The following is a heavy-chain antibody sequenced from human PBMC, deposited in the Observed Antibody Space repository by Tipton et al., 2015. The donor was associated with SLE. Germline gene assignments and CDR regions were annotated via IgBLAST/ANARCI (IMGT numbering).Heavy chain of an antibody. CDR2: IYYSGST. V-gene: IGHV4-39*07. J-gene: IGHJ5*02. CDR1: GGSISSSSYY. Sequence: LSLTCTVSGGSISSSSYYWGWIRQPPGKGLEWIGSIYYSGSTYYNPSLKSRVTISVDTSKNQFSLKLSSVTAADTAVYYCARIQAYEGFDPWGQGTLVTVSS. CDR3: ARIQAYEGFDP. D-gene: IGHD3-16*01.